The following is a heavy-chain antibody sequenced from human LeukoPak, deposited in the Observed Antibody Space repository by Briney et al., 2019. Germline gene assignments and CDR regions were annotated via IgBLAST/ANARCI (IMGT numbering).Heavy chain of an antibody. CDR2: ISSSSSYI. Sequence: GGSLRLSCAASGFTFSTYAMSWVRQAPGKGLEWVSSISSSSSYIYYADSVKGRFTISRDNAKNSLYLQMNSLRAEDTAVYYCARATIVGATRFRYFDYWGQGTLVTVSS. D-gene: IGHD1-26*01. CDR1: GFTFSTYA. CDR3: ARATIVGATRFRYFDY. J-gene: IGHJ4*02. V-gene: IGHV3-21*01.